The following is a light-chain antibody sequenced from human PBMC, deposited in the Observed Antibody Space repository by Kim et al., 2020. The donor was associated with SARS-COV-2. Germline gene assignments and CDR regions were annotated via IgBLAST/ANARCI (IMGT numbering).Light chain of an antibody. V-gene: IGKV3-15*01. CDR1: QSVGSN. CDR3: QQYNNWPPWT. J-gene: IGKJ1*01. CDR2: GAS. Sequence: SPGERAALSCRARQSVGSNLAWYQQKPGQAPRLLIYGASTRATGIPARFSGSGSGTEFTLTIGSLQSEDFAVYYCQQYNNWPPWTFGQGTKVDIK.